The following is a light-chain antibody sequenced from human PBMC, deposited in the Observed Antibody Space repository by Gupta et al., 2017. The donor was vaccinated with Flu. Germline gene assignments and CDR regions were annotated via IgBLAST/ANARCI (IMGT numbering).Light chain of an antibody. CDR2: GAS. CDR3: QQYNNWPPVT. J-gene: IGKJ2*01. CDR1: QSVSSN. Sequence: IVMTQSPATLSVSPGERATLSCRASQSVSSNLAWYQQNTGQAPRLLIYGASTRATGIPARFSGSGSGTEFTLTISSRQYEEFAVYYCQQYNNWPPVTFGQGTKLEIK. V-gene: IGKV3-15*01.